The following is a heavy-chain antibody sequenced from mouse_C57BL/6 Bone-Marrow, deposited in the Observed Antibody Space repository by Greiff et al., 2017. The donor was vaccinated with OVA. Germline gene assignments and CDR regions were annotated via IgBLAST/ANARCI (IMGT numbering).Heavy chain of an antibody. D-gene: IGHD1-1*01. CDR2: IHPSDSST. CDR1: GYTFTSYW. V-gene: IGHV1-74*01. J-gene: IGHJ1*03. Sequence: VQLQQPGAELVKPGASVKVSCKASGYTFTSYWMHWVKQRPGQGLEWIGRIHPSDSSTNYNQKFKGKATLTVDKSSSTAYMRLSSLTSEDSAVYYCAIYCSLDWYFDVWGTGTTVTVSS. CDR3: AIYCSLDWYFDV.